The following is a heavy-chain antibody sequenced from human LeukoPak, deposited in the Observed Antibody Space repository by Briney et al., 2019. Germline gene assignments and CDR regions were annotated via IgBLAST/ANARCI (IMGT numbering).Heavy chain of an antibody. Sequence: GASVKVSCKASGYTFTGYYMHWVRQAPGQGLEWMGWINPNSGGTNYAQKFQGRVTMTRDTSISTAYMELSRLRSDDTAVYYCAREKRYCSGGSCYSLPIPNDYWGQGTLVTVSS. CDR1: GYTFTGYY. V-gene: IGHV1-2*02. CDR3: AREKRYCSGGSCYSLPIPNDY. J-gene: IGHJ4*02. D-gene: IGHD2-15*01. CDR2: INPNSGGT.